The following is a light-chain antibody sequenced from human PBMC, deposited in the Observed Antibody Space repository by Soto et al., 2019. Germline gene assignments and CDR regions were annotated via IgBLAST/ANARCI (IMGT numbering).Light chain of an antibody. CDR1: QTISNW. J-gene: IGKJ1*01. V-gene: IGKV1-5*01. CDR2: DAS. CDR3: QQYNSYRT. Sequence: DIQMTQTPSTLSASGEDRVTIPCRASQTISNWLAWYQQKPGKAPKLLIYDASILESGVPSRFSGSGSGTEFTLTICSLQPDDFATYYCQQYNSYRTFGQGTKVDIK.